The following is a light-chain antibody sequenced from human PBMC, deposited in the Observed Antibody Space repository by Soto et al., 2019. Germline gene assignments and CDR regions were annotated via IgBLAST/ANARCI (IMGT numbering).Light chain of an antibody. J-gene: IGKJ4*01. CDR2: DAS. CDR3: QQYNSFSLT. V-gene: IGKV1-5*01. Sequence: DIQLTQSPSTLSASVADRVTITCRASQSITARLAWYQQKPGKPPKLLIYDASILERGVPSRFSGSGSGTEFTLTISSLQPDDFATYYCQQYNSFSLTFGGGTKVESK. CDR1: QSITAR.